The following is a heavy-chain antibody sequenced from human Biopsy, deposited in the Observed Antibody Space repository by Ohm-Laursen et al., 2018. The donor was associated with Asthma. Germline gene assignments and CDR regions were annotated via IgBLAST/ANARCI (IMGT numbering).Heavy chain of an antibody. CDR2: ISWNSATI. V-gene: IGHV3-9*01. D-gene: IGHD3-22*01. J-gene: IGHJ4*02. CDR3: AKVRSDWVITESFDY. Sequence: SLRLSCTASGFKFDEYTMHWARQAPGKGLEWVSGISWNSATIGYADSVEGRFTISRDNAKNSVFLHMDSLRPDDTAFYYCAKVRSDWVITESFDYWGQGVLVTASS. CDR1: GFKFDEYT.